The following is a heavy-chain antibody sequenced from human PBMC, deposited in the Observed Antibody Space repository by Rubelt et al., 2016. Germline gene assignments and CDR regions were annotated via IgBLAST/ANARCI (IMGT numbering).Heavy chain of an antibody. D-gene: IGHD3-3*01. CDR2: IYYAGNT. CDR1: GGSISSSTHY. CDR3: ARGFYYFDY. J-gene: IGHJ4*02. V-gene: IGHV4-39*07. Sequence: QLQLQESGPGLVKPSETLSLTCTVSGGSISSSTHYWGWIRQPPGKGLEWIGLIYYAGNTYCNPSLQSRVTISVDTSKNQFSLKLSSVTAADTAVYYCARGFYYFDYWGQGTLVTVSS.